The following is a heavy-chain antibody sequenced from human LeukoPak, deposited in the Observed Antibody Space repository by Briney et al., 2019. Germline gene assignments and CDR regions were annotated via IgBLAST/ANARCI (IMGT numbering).Heavy chain of an antibody. CDR2: INPNSGGT. V-gene: IGHV1-2*02. CDR1: GYTFTGYY. D-gene: IGHD5-18*01. Sequence: ASVKVSCKASGYTFTGYYMHWVRQAPGQGLEWMGWINPNSGGTNYAQKFQGRVTMTRDTSISTAYMELSRLRSDDTAVYYCAKDQYSYGSTYFDYWGQGTLVTVSS. J-gene: IGHJ4*02. CDR3: AKDQYSYGSTYFDY.